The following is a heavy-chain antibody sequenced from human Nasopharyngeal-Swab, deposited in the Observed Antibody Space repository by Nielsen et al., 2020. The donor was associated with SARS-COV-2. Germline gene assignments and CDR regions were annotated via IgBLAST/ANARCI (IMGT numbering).Heavy chain of an antibody. V-gene: IGHV4-30-4*01. CDR3: ARHTTTGGSGYYPDAFDI. D-gene: IGHD3-22*01. Sequence: SETLSLTCTVSGGSISSGDYYWNWIRQPPGKGLEWIGYIYYSGSTHNNPSLKSRVTISVDTSKNQFSLKLSSVTAADTAVYYCARHTTTGGSGYYPDAFDIWGQGTMVTVSS. CDR2: IYYSGST. J-gene: IGHJ3*02. CDR1: GGSISSGDYY.